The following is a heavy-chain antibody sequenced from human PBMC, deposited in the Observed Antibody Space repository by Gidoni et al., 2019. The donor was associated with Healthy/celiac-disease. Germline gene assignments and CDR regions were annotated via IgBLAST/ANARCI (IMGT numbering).Heavy chain of an antibody. D-gene: IGHD6-6*01. J-gene: IGHJ4*02. CDR3: ARKNPYSSSTDY. V-gene: IGHV3-21*01. Sequence: EVQLVESGGGLVKPGGSLRLSCAASGFPFSSYSMNWVRQAPGKGLEWGSSISSSSSYIYYAGSVKGRFTISRDNAKNSLYLQMNSLRAEDTAVYYCARKNPYSSSTDYWGQGTLVTVSS. CDR2: ISSSSSYI. CDR1: GFPFSSYS.